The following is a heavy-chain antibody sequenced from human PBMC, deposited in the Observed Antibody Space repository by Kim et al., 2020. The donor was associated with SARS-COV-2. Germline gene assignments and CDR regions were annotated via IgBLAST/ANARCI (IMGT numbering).Heavy chain of an antibody. CDR1: GGSFSGYY. CDR2: MFYSGSN. J-gene: IGHJ4*02. D-gene: IGHD3-22*01. V-gene: IGHV4-59*13. CDR3: AVGLQWFFDY. Sequence: SETLSLTCSVSGGSFSGYYLSWIRQAPGKGLDWIAYMFYSGSNNYNLSLNSRVSISLDTSKNQYSLKFNSVTAADTAVYYCAVGLQWFFDYWGQGTLVTVS.